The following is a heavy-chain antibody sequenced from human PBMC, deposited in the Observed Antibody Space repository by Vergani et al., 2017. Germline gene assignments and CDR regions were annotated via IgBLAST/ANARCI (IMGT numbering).Heavy chain of an antibody. J-gene: IGHJ3*02. CDR1: GITFWKFG. V-gene: IGHV3-9*01. Sequence: EVDLVESGGGLAQPGGSLRLSCEASGITFWKFGMHWVRQGPGKGLEWVSGISWNSGAVDYADSVRGRFTISRDNAKNSLFLEMNSLRAEDTAVYYCAREAVGVGNDAFDIWGQGTMVTVSS. D-gene: IGHD1-26*01. CDR3: AREAVGVGNDAFDI. CDR2: ISWNSGAV.